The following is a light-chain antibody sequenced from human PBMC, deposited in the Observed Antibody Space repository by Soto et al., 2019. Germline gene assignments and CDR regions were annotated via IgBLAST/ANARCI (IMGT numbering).Light chain of an antibody. CDR2: EVT. J-gene: IGLJ1*01. V-gene: IGLV2-8*01. Sequence: QSVLTQPPSASGAAGQSVTISCTGTSSDVGRYNYVSWYQQHPGKAPKLMIYEVTKRPSGVPDRFSGSKSGNTASLTVSGLQAEDEADYFCTSYADSKYVFGTGTKVTVL. CDR3: TSYADSKYV. CDR1: SSDVGRYNY.